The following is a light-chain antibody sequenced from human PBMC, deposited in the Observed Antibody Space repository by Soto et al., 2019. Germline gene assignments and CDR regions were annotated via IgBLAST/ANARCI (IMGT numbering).Light chain of an antibody. CDR2: DVS. Sequence: QSVLTQPRSVSGSPGQSVTISCTGTSSDVGSYKDVSWYQHHPGKVPKLMIYDVSERPSGVPDRFSGSKSGNTASLTIYGLKAEDEENYYCCAYAETFYVFGTGTKVTVL. CDR1: SSDVGSYKD. J-gene: IGLJ1*01. CDR3: CAYAETFYV. V-gene: IGLV2-11*01.